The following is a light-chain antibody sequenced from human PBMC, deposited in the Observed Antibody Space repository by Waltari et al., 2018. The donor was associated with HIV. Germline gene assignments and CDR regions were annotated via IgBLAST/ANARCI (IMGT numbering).Light chain of an antibody. J-gene: IGLJ1*01. CDR2: DVT. V-gene: IGLV2-8*01. Sequence: QSALTQPPSASGSPGQSVTISCTGTSSDVGGYNFVSWYQHRAGKAPKLIIYDVTGRPSGFPDRFSGSKSGNTASLTVSGLRTEDEADYYCTSYAGKNTPFLFGTGTKVTVL. CDR1: SSDVGGYNF. CDR3: TSYAGKNTPFL.